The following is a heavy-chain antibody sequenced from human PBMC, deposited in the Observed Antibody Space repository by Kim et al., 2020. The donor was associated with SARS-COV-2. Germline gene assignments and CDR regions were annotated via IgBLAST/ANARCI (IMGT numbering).Heavy chain of an antibody. CDR3: AKDPSKGFGELLDNWFDP. CDR2: ISWNSGSM. V-gene: IGHV3-9*01. CDR1: GFTFDDYA. J-gene: IGHJ5*02. Sequence: GGSLRLSCAASGFTFDDYAMHWVRQAPGKGLEWVSGISWNSGSMGYADSVKGRFTISRDNAKNSLYLQMNSLRAEDTALYYCAKDPSKGFGELLDNWFDPWGQGTLVTVSS. D-gene: IGHD3-10*01.